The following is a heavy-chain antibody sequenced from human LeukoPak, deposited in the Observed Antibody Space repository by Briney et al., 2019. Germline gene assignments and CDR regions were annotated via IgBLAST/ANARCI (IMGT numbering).Heavy chain of an antibody. CDR3: AREAYYDILTGYYYYYGMDV. CDR2: IYSGGST. Sequence: GGSLRLSCAASGFTVSSSYMSWVRQAPGKGLEWVSVIYSGGSTYYADSVKGRFTISRDNSKNTLYLQMNSLRAEDTAVYYCAREAYYDILTGYYYYYGMDVWGQGTTVTVSS. J-gene: IGHJ6*02. CDR1: GFTVSSSY. V-gene: IGHV3-53*01. D-gene: IGHD3-9*01.